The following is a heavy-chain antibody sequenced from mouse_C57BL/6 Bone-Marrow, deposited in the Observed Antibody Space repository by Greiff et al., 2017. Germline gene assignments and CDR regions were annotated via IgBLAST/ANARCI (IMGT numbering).Heavy chain of an antibody. V-gene: IGHV7-3*01. Sequence: EVQVVESGGGLVQPGGSLSLSCAASGFTFTDYYMSWVRQPPGKALEWLGFIRNKANGYTTEYSASVKGRFTISRDNSQSILYLQMNALRAEDSATDYCARYILGRDWFDYWGQGTTLTVSS. CDR2: IRNKANGYTT. J-gene: IGHJ2*01. CDR3: ARYILGRDWFDY. CDR1: GFTFTDYY. D-gene: IGHD4-1*01.